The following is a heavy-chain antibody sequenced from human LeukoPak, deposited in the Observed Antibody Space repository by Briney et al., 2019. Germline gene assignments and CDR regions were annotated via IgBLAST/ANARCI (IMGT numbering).Heavy chain of an antibody. Sequence: SSETLSLTCAVYGGSFSGYYWSWIRQPPGKGLEWIGEINHSGSTNYNPSLKSRVTISVDTSKNQFSLKLSSVTAADTAVYYCASTRPYYYYMDVWGKGTTVTISS. CDR1: GGSFSGYY. D-gene: IGHD6-6*01. CDR3: ASTRPYYYYMDV. CDR2: INHSGST. J-gene: IGHJ6*03. V-gene: IGHV4-34*01.